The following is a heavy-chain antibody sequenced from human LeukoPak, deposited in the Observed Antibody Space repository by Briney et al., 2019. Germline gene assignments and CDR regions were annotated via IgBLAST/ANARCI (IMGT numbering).Heavy chain of an antibody. Sequence: GGSLRLSYAASGLTFRNYGMHWVRQAPGKGLEWVAVIWYDASEKYYLDSVEGRFTISRDNSKNTLYLQMNSLRAEDTAVYYCASSPYNWNDVSYYFDYWGQGTLVTVSS. CDR2: IWYDASEK. CDR3: ASSPYNWNDVSYYFDY. J-gene: IGHJ4*02. V-gene: IGHV3-33*01. CDR1: GLTFRNYG. D-gene: IGHD1-20*01.